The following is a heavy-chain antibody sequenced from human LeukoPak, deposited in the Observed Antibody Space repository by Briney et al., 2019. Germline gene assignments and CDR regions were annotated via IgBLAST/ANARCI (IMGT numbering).Heavy chain of an antibody. J-gene: IGHJ4*02. Sequence: EGSLRLSCAASGFTFSSYWMHWVRQAPGMGLVWVSRINSDGSIASYADSVKGRFTISRDNAKNTLSLQMSSLRAEDTAVYYCVRGYSGSFLDYWGQGTLVTVSS. CDR2: INSDGSIA. V-gene: IGHV3-74*01. CDR1: GFTFSSYW. CDR3: VRGYSGSFLDY. D-gene: IGHD1-26*01.